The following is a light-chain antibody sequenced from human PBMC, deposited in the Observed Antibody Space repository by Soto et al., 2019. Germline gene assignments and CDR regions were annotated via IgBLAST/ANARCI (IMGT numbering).Light chain of an antibody. J-gene: IGKJ1*01. Sequence: EIVLTQSPGTLSLSPGERATLSCRASQSVSGSYLAWYQQRPGQAPRLLMFGAFRRATAPPDRFSGSGSGTDFTLTISRLEPEDFAVYYCQQYGSSPETFGQGTKVEVK. CDR1: QSVSGSY. CDR2: GAF. V-gene: IGKV3-20*01. CDR3: QQYGSSPET.